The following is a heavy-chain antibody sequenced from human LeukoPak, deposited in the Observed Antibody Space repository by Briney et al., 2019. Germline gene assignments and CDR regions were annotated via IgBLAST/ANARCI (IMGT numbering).Heavy chain of an antibody. CDR2: SNAGNGNT. J-gene: IGHJ3*02. CDR1: GYTFTSYA. V-gene: IGHV1-3*01. D-gene: IGHD2-15*01. Sequence: WASVTVSFKGSGYTFTSYAMHWVRQAPGQRLEWMGWSNAGNGNTKYSQKFQGRVTITRDTSATTAYMELRSLRSEDTAVYYCARYCSGGSCYSDAFDIWRQGAKVTVSS. CDR3: ARYCSGGSCYSDAFDI.